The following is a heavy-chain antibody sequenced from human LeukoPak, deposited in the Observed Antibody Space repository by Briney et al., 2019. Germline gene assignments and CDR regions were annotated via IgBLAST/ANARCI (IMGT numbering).Heavy chain of an antibody. CDR3: ARRPKGGRGGYDYINYFYALDV. Sequence: KPSGTLSLTCAVSGGSISRNHWWSWVRQPPGKGLEWIGTIYYSGSTYYNPSLKSRVTISVDTSKNQFSLKLSSVTAADTAVYYCARRPKGGRGGYDYINYFYALDVWGQGTTVTVSS. CDR1: GGSISRNHW. V-gene: IGHV4-4*02. J-gene: IGHJ6*02. CDR2: IYYSGST. D-gene: IGHD3-22*01.